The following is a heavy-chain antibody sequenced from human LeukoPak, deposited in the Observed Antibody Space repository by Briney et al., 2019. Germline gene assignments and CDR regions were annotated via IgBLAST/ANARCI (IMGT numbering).Heavy chain of an antibody. V-gene: IGHV1-8*01. J-gene: IGHJ6*02. CDR1: GYTFTSYD. D-gene: IGHD6-13*01. Sequence: ASVKVSCKASGYTFTSYDINWVRQATGQGLEWMGWMNPNSGNTGYAQKFQGRVTMTRNTTISTAYMELSSLRSEDTAVYYCARADGISYSSSYYYGMDVWGQGTTVTVSS. CDR3: ARADGISYSSSYYYGMDV. CDR2: MNPNSGNT.